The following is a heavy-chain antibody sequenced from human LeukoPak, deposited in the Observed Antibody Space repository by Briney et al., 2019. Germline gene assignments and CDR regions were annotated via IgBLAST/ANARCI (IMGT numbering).Heavy chain of an antibody. CDR2: IYYSGST. J-gene: IGHJ4*02. V-gene: IGHV4-59*01. CDR1: GGSISSYY. D-gene: IGHD1-1*01. Sequence: SETLSLTCTVSGGSISSYYWSWIRQPPGKGLEWIGYIYYSGSTNYNPSLKSRVTISVDTSKNQFSLKLSSVTAADTAVYYCARESSLRAGGTPTLFDYWGQGTLVTVSS. CDR3: ARESSLRAGGTPTLFDY.